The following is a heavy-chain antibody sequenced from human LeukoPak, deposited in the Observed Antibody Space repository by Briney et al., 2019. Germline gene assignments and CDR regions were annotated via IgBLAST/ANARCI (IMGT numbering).Heavy chain of an antibody. V-gene: IGHV4-31*03. Sequence: KTSETLSLTCTVSGGSISGSSYYWGWIRQHPGKGLEWIGYIYYSGSTYYNPSLKSRVTISVDTSKNQFSLKLSSVTAADTAVYYCARGRDYDSSGYYVSRMVSARSRMNAFDIWGQGTMVTVSS. CDR1: GGSISGSSYY. CDR3: ARGRDYDSSGYYVSRMVSARSRMNAFDI. J-gene: IGHJ3*02. CDR2: IYYSGST. D-gene: IGHD3-22*01.